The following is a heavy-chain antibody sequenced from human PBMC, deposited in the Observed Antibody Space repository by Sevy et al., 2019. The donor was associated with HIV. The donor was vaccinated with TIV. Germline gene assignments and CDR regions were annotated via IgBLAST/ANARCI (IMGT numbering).Heavy chain of an antibody. J-gene: IGHJ4*02. CDR3: TSRPRIVVVTADHDY. CDR1: GFTFSNAW. V-gene: IGHV3-15*01. Sequence: GGSLRLSCAASGFTFSNAWMSWVRQAPGKGLEWVGRIKSKTDGGTTDYAAPVKGRFTITREDSKNTLYLQMKSLNTEDKAVYYCTSRPRIVVVTADHDYWGQGTLVTVSS. D-gene: IGHD2-21*02. CDR2: IKSKTDGGTT.